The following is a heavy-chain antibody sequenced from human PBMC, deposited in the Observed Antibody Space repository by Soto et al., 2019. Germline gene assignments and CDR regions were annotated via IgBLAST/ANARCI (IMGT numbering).Heavy chain of an antibody. CDR2: VSPYDGYT. CDR1: GYTFSSYG. J-gene: IGHJ6*02. CDR3: ARGGYYDCSGSRNYFYYGMNV. D-gene: IGHD3-3*01. V-gene: IGHV1-18*01. Sequence: QVQLVQSGAEVKKPGASVKVSCKASGYTFSSYGINWVRQAPGQGLEWLGWVSPYDGYTNYAQILQGRASMTTDTARKTPDMEVGRLRSDDTAVYYCARGGYYDCSGSRNYFYYGMNVWGQGTTVTVSS.